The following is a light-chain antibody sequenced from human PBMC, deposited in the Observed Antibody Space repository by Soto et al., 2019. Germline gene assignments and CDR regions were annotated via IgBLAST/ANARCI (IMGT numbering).Light chain of an antibody. V-gene: IGLV2-23*02. Sequence: QSVLTQPASVSGSPGQSITISCTGTSSDVGSYNLVSWYQQHPGKAPKLMIYEVSKRPSGVSNRFSGSKSDNTASLTISGLQAEDEADYYCCSYAGSSTSLVVFGTGTKLTVL. CDR2: EVS. J-gene: IGLJ1*01. CDR3: CSYAGSSTSLVV. CDR1: SSDVGSYNL.